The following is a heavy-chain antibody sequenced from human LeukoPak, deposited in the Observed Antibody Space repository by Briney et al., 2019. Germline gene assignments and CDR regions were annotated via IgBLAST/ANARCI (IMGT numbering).Heavy chain of an antibody. V-gene: IGHV4-59*02. D-gene: IGHD3-16*01. J-gene: IGHJ4*02. CDR3: TRGAGWLIDD. CDR1: DDSVSDYY. Sequence: PSETLSLTCTVSDDSVSDYYRGWIRQTPGEGLEWIGYFYNSGRSTYNPSLKSRVSISVDTSKNQFSLRLNSVILADTAVYYCTRGAGWLIDDWGQGILVTVSS. CDR2: FYNSGRS.